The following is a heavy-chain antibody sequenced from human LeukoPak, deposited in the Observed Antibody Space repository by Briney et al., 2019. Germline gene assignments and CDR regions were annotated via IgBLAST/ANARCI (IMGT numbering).Heavy chain of an antibody. CDR2: LNWNGGST. CDR3: ARVSLEGSGSYFPIDY. J-gene: IGHJ4*02. CDR1: GFTFDDYG. Sequence: PGGSPRLSCAASGFTFDDYGMNWVRQPPGKGLEWVSGLNWNGGSTVYADSVKGRFTISRDNAKNSLYLQMNSLRAEDTALYYCARVSLEGSGSYFPIDYWGQGTLVTVSS. V-gene: IGHV3-20*04. D-gene: IGHD3-10*01.